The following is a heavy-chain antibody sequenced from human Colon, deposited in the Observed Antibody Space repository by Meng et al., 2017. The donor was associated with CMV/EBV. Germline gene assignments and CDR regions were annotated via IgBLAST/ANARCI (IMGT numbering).Heavy chain of an antibody. Sequence: ASVKVSCKASGYTFTNYDMNWVRQATGQGREWMGWMNPNSGNTGYSQKFQGRVTMTRNTSISTAYMELSSLRSEDTAVYYCARWVASGTRGESWFDPWGQGTLVTVSS. CDR1: GYTFTNYD. D-gene: IGHD1-1*01. J-gene: IGHJ5*02. CDR3: ARWVASGTRGESWFDP. V-gene: IGHV1-8*01. CDR2: MNPNSGNT.